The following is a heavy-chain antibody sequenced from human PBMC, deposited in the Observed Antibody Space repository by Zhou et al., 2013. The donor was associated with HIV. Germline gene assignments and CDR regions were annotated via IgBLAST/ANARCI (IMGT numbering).Heavy chain of an antibody. D-gene: IGHD2-21*01. V-gene: IGHV1-69*05. CDR2: IIPIFGTV. Sequence: QVQLVQSGAEVRKPGSSVKVSCKASGGTLNSYALTWVRQAPGQGLEWMGGIIPIFGTVNYAQKFQDRLTITTDGSTRTAYMELSGLTSEDTAVYYCARGHHCGDQCYFHFDTWGQGIPGHRLL. J-gene: IGHJ4*02. CDR1: GGTLNSYA. CDR3: ARGHHCGDQCYFHFDT.